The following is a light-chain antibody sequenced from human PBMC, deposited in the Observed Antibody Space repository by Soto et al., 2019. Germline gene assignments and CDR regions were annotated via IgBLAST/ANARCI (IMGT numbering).Light chain of an antibody. Sequence: QSARSQPASVSGTPGQSTTISCTETSSDVGAYNYVSWYQQHPGEAPKLIIYGVTNRPSGVSYRFSGSKSDYTASLTISGLQAEDEADYYCSSYSTSFFYVFGTGTKVTVL. CDR3: SSYSTSFFYV. CDR2: GVT. J-gene: IGLJ1*01. CDR1: SSDVGAYNY. V-gene: IGLV2-14*01.